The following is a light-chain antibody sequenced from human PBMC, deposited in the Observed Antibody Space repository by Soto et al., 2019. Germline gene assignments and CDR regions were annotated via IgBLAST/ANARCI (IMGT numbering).Light chain of an antibody. Sequence: EIVLTQSPATLSLSPGERAALSCKASQSVGSYLAWYQQKPGQTPRLLIYDASNRATDIPARFSGSGSGTDFTLTISSLEPEDFAVYYCQHRSNWPVTFGGGTKVEIK. CDR3: QHRSNWPVT. J-gene: IGKJ4*01. CDR2: DAS. CDR1: QSVGSY. V-gene: IGKV3-11*01.